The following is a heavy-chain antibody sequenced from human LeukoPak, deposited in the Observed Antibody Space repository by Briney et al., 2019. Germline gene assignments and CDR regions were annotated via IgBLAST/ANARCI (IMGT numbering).Heavy chain of an antibody. CDR2: TYYRSKRYS. CDR3: AKGWGFNI. J-gene: IGHJ3*02. CDR1: GDSVSSNTAA. D-gene: IGHD3-16*01. Sequence: SQTLSLTCAISGDSVSSNTAAWNWIRQSPSRGLEWLGRTYYRSKRYSDYAVSVKSRITITPDTSKNQFSLQLNSVTPEDTAVYYCAKGWGFNIWGQGTMVTVSS. V-gene: IGHV6-1*01.